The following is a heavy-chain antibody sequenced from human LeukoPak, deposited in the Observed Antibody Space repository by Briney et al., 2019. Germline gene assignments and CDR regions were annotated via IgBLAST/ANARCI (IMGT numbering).Heavy chain of an antibody. CDR2: ISSSGSTI. J-gene: IGHJ4*02. D-gene: IGHD5-18*01. V-gene: IGHV3-48*03. CDR3: ARERGNSYGYDY. CDR1: GFTFSSYE. Sequence: PGGSLRLSCAASGFTFSSYEMNWVRQAPGKGLEWVSYISSSGSTIYYADSVKGRFTIPRDNAKNSLYLQMNSRRAEDTAVYYCARERGNSYGYDYWGQGTLVTVSS.